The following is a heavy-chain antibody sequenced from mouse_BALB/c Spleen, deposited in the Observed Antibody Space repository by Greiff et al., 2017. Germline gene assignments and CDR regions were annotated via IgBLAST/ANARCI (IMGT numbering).Heavy chain of an antibody. CDR1: GYTFTEYT. CDR2: FYPGSGSI. D-gene: IGHD2-3*01. V-gene: IGHV1-62-2*01. CDR3: ARHEETDGYLAWFAY. J-gene: IGHJ3*01. Sequence: QVQLKESGAELVKPGASVKLSCTASGYTFTEYTIHWVKQRSGQGLEWIGWFYPGSGSIKYNEKFKDKATLTADKSSSTVYMELSRLTSEDSAVYFCARHEETDGYLAWFAYWGQGTLVTVSA.